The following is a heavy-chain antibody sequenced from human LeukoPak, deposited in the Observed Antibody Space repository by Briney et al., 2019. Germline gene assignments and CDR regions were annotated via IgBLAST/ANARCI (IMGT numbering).Heavy chain of an antibody. CDR2: ISGSGGSI. CDR1: GFTFSSYG. J-gene: IGHJ5*02. CDR3: ARVGSSISRHWFDP. D-gene: IGHD6-13*01. Sequence: GGSLRLSCAASGFTFSSYGMHWVRQAPGKGLEWVSGISGSGGSIDYADSVKGRFTIDRDNSKNTLHLQMNSLRAEDTAVYYCARVGSSISRHWFDPWGQGTLVTVSS. V-gene: IGHV3-23*01.